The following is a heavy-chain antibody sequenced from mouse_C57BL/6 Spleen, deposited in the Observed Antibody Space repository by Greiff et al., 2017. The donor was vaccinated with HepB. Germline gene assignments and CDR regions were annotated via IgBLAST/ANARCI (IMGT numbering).Heavy chain of an antibody. CDR1: GYTFTNYW. D-gene: IGHD2-4*01. CDR3: ARVSFYDYDAYYAMDY. Sequence: VKLMESGAELVRPGTSVKMSCKASGYTFTNYWIGWAKQRPGHGLEWIGDIYPGGGYTNYNEKFKGKATLTADKSSSTAYMQFSSLTSEDSAIYYCARVSFYDYDAYYAMDYWGQGTSVTVSS. CDR2: IYPGGGYT. J-gene: IGHJ4*01. V-gene: IGHV1-63*01.